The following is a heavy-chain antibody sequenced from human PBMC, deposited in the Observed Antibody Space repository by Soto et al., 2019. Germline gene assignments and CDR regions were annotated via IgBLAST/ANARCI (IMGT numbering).Heavy chain of an antibody. Sequence: ASVKISCKASGGTFSSYAISWVRQAPGQGLEWMGGIIPIFGTANYAQKFQGRVTITADESTSTAYMELSSLRSEDTAVYYCARKIGSGYYEDWFDPWGQGTLVTFSS. CDR3: ARKIGSGYYEDWFDP. CDR1: GGTFSSYA. J-gene: IGHJ5*02. V-gene: IGHV1-69*13. CDR2: IIPIFGTA. D-gene: IGHD3-22*01.